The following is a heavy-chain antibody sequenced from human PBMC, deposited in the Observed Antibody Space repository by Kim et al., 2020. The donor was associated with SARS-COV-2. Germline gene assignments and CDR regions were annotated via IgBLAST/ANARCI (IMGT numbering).Heavy chain of an antibody. V-gene: IGHV4-59*01. CDR3: ARYYCSSSTCYYFDY. CDR2: IYYSGST. Sequence: SETLSLTCTVSGDSISSYYWSWIRQPPGKGLEWIGYIYYSGSTKYNPSLKSRVTISADTSKNQFSLKLSSVTAADTAVYYCARYYCSSSTCYYFDYWGQGTLVTVS. D-gene: IGHD2-15*01. J-gene: IGHJ4*02. CDR1: GDSISSYY.